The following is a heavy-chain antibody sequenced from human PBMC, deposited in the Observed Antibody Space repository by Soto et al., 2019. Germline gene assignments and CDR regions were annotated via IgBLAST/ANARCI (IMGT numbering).Heavy chain of an antibody. CDR1: GFTFSSYA. V-gene: IGHV3-23*01. J-gene: IGHJ4*02. Sequence: GSLRLSCAASGFTFSSYAMSWVRQAPGKGLEWVSAISGSGGSTYYADSVKGRFTISRDNSKNTLYLQMNSLRAEDTAVYYCAKDYGRLRLGELSSYYFDYWGQGTLVTVSS. D-gene: IGHD3-16*02. CDR3: AKDYGRLRLGELSSYYFDY. CDR2: ISGSGGST.